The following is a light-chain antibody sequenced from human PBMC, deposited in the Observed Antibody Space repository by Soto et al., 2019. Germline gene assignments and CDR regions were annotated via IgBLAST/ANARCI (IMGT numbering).Light chain of an antibody. V-gene: IGKV3-15*01. CDR2: GAS. CDR3: QYYGNSRIT. Sequence: IVRAQAPAAISVSPGERATLSCRASQSMGSNVAWYQQKPGQAPRLLIYGASTRAAGIPARFSGSGSETDFTLTINRLEPEDFAVYYCQYYGNSRITFGQGTRLEIK. CDR1: QSMGSN. J-gene: IGKJ5*01.